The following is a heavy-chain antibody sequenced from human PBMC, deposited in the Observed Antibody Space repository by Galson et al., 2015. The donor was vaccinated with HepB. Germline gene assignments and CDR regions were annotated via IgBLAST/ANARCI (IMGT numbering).Heavy chain of an antibody. V-gene: IGHV3-30*18. J-gene: IGHJ6*02. Sequence: SLRLSCAASGFTLSSYGMHWVRQAPGKGLEWVAVISYDGSNKYYADSVKGRFTISRDNSKNTLYLQMNSLRAEDTAVYYCAKAADYYYYYGMDVWGQGTTVTVSS. CDR3: AKAADYYYYYGMDV. CDR2: ISYDGSNK. CDR1: GFTLSSYG.